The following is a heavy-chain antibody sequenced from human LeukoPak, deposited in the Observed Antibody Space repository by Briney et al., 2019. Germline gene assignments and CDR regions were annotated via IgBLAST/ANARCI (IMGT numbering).Heavy chain of an antibody. CDR3: ARVGSSGYCLDY. Sequence: GGSLRLSCAASGFTFSSYWMHWVRQAPGKGVVWVSRINSDGSSTSYADSVKGRFTISRDNAKNTLYLQMNSLRAEDTAVYYCARVGSSGYCLDYWGQGTLVTVSS. D-gene: IGHD3-22*01. CDR2: INSDGSST. V-gene: IGHV3-74*01. J-gene: IGHJ4*02. CDR1: GFTFSSYW.